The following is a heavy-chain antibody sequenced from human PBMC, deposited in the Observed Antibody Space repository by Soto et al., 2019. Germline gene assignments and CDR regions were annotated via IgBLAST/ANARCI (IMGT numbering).Heavy chain of an antibody. J-gene: IGHJ4*02. CDR2: ISYDGSNK. CDR1: GFTFSSYA. V-gene: IGHV3-30-3*01. Sequence: GGSLRLSCAASGFTFSSYAMHWVRQAPGKGLEWVAVISYDGSNKYYADSVKGRFTISRDNSKNTLYLQMNSLRAEDTAVYYCAREEISEYYFDYWGQGTLVTVSS. CDR3: AREEISEYYFDY. D-gene: IGHD3-16*02.